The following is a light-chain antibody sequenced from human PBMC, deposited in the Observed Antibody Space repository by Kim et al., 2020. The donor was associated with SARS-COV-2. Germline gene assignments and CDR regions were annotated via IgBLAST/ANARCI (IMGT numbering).Light chain of an antibody. CDR3: SSYAGSNNLV. V-gene: IGLV2-8*01. CDR2: EVN. CDR1: SSDVGGYNY. J-gene: IGLJ2*01. Sequence: SVTISCPGTSSDVGGYNYVSWDQQHPGKAPKLMIYEVNKRPSGVPDRFSGSKSGNTASLTVSGLQAEDEADYYCSSYAGSNNLVFGGGTQLTVL.